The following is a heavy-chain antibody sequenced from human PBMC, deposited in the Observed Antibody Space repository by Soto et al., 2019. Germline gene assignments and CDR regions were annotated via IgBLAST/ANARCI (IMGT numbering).Heavy chain of an antibody. CDR3: ARDSDYYDSSGYGYFDY. Sequence: SETLSLTCTVSGGSISSYYWSWIRQPPGKGLEWIGYIYYSGSTNYNPSLKSRVTISVDTSKNQFSLKLSSVTAADTAVYYCARDSDYYDSSGYGYFDYWGQGIQVTVSS. CDR1: GGSISSYY. V-gene: IGHV4-59*01. CDR2: IYYSGST. D-gene: IGHD3-22*01. J-gene: IGHJ4*02.